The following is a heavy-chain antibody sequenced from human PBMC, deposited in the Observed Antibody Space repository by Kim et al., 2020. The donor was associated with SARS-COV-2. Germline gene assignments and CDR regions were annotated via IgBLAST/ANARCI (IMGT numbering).Heavy chain of an antibody. J-gene: IGHJ4*02. CDR3: ARHYAYDILTGYYNHFDY. Sequence: SETLSLTCTVSGGSISSYYWSWIRQPPGKGLEWIGYIYYSGSTNYNPSLKSRVTISVDTSKNQFSLKLSSVTAADTAVYYCARHYAYDILTGYYNHFDYWGQGTLVTVSS. D-gene: IGHD3-9*01. V-gene: IGHV4-59*08. CDR2: IYYSGST. CDR1: GGSISSYY.